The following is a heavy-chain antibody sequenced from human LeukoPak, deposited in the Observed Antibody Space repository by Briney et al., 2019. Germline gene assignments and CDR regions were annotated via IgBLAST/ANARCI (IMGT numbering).Heavy chain of an antibody. Sequence: SETLSLTCTVSGGSISSYYWSWIRQPPGKGLEWIGYIYYSGSTNYNPSLKSRVTISVGKSKSQVSLKLSSMTAADTAVYYCARLHGLKNYYESSGYYDYWGQGTLVTVSS. J-gene: IGHJ4*02. D-gene: IGHD3-22*01. CDR1: GGSISSYY. CDR3: ARLHGLKNYYESSGYYDY. V-gene: IGHV4-59*12. CDR2: IYYSGST.